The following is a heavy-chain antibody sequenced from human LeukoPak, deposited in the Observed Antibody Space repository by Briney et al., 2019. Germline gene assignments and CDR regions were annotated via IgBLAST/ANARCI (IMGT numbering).Heavy chain of an antibody. D-gene: IGHD4-17*01. CDR1: GFTFSSYA. V-gene: IGHV3-23*01. CDR3: AKATTVTTTGDY. J-gene: IGHJ4*02. CDR2: ISGSGGTT. Sequence: GGSLRLSCAASGFTFSSYAMSWVRQAPGKGLEWVSTISGSGGTTYYADSVKGRFTISRDNSKNTLYLQMNSLKAEDTAVYYCAKATTVTTTGDYWGQGTLITVSS.